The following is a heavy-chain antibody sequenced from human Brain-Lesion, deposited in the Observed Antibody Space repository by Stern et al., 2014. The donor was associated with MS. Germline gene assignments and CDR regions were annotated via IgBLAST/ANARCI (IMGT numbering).Heavy chain of an antibody. D-gene: IGHD2-2*01. CDR1: GGSISSGGYY. Sequence: VQLLESGPGLVKPSQTLSLSCTVSGGSISSGGYYWSWIRQPAGKGLEWIGRIFNSGSTSYNPSLKSRVPISIDTPKNQFSLRLNSMTAADTAVYYCARGRVVPGFQYYATDVWGQGTTVIVSS. CDR2: IFNSGST. V-gene: IGHV4-61*02. CDR3: ARGRVVPGFQYYATDV. J-gene: IGHJ6*02.